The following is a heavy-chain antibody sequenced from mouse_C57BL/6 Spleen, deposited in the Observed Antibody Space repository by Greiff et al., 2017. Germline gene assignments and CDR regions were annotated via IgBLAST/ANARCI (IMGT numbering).Heavy chain of an antibody. J-gene: IGHJ4*01. CDR1: GFTFTDYY. CDR3: ASYDYVYYAMDY. D-gene: IGHD2-4*01. V-gene: IGHV7-3*01. Sequence: EVKLVESGGGLVQPGGSLSLSCAASGFTFTDYYMSWVRQPPGKALEWLGFIRNKANGYTTEYSASVKGRFTISRDNSQSILYLQMNALRAEDSATYYCASYDYVYYAMDYWGQGTSVTVSS. CDR2: IRNKANGYTT.